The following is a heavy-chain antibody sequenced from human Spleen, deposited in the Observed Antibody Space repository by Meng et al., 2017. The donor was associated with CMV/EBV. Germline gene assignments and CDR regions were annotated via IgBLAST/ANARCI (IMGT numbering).Heavy chain of an antibody. V-gene: IGHV4-61*01. CDR3: ARGNNYYDSSGYDP. Sequence: GSLRLSCTVLGGSVSSNSHYWSWIRRSPGKGLEWIGHINYSGITNYNPSLKSRVTISVDTSKNQFSLRLSSVTAADTAVYYCARGNNYYDSSGYDPWGQGTLVTVSS. CDR1: GGSVSSNSHY. J-gene: IGHJ5*02. D-gene: IGHD3-22*01. CDR2: INYSGIT.